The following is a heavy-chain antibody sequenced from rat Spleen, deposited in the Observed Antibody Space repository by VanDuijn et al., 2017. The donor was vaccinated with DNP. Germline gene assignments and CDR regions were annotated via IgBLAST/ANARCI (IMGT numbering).Heavy chain of an antibody. V-gene: IGHV5S13*01. J-gene: IGHJ3*01. CDR2: ISTSGGGT. CDR1: GFTFSNYG. CDR3: ARPPYYGYNHWFAY. Sequence: EVQLVESGGGLVQPGRSLKLSCAASGFTFSNYGMAWVRQAPKKGLEWVATISTSGGGTYYRDSVKGRFTVSRDNAKSSLYLQMDSLRSEDTATYYCARPPYYGYNHWFAYWGQGTLVTVSS. D-gene: IGHD1-9*01.